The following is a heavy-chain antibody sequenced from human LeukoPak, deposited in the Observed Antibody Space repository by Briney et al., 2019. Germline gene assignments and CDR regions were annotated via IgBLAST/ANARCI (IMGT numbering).Heavy chain of an antibody. CDR1: GGTFSSYA. V-gene: IGHV1-69*06. CDR2: IIPIFGTA. J-gene: IGHJ4*02. Sequence: SVKVSCKASGGTFSSYAISWVRQAPGQGLEWMGGIIPIFGTANYAQRFQGRVTITADKSTSTAYMELSSLRSEDTAVYYCARGESIAVAGHFDYWGQGTLVTVSS. CDR3: ARGESIAVAGHFDY. D-gene: IGHD6-19*01.